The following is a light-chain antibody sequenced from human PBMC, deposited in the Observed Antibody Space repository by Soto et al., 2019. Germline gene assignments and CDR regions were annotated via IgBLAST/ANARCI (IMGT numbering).Light chain of an antibody. CDR2: EVS. J-gene: IGLJ2*01. V-gene: IGLV2-14*01. Sequence: QSALTQPASVSGSPGQSITISCTGTSSDVGGYNYVSWYQQHPGKAPKLMIYEVSNRPSGVSNRFSGSKSGYTASLTISGLQAEDEADYYCCSYAGSSTVVFGGGTKLTVL. CDR3: CSYAGSSTVV. CDR1: SSDVGGYNY.